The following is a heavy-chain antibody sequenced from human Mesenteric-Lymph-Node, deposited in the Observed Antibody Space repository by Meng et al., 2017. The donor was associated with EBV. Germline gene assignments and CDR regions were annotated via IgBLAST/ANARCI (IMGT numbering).Heavy chain of an antibody. V-gene: IGHV1-3*01. Sequence: HVVSVGEVKKHGGAVTVFCRSSGYSISTTAMHWVLQAPRKRLEWVGWINEHNGHPGDGKTKYSRKFQGRVSFTRDRSENTASMELSSLRPEDTAVYYCAREGLICSDSWGQGTLVTVSS. J-gene: IGHJ4*02. CDR1: GYSISTTA. CDR3: AREGLICSDS. D-gene: IGHD3-3*02. CDR2: INEHNGHPGDGKT.